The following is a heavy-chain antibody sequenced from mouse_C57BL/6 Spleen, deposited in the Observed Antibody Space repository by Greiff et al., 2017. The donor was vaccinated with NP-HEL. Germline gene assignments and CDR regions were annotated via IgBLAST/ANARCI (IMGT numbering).Heavy chain of an antibody. CDR1: GYAFSSYW. Sequence: QVQLKQSGAELVKPGASVKISCKASGYAFSSYWMNWVKQRPGKGLEWIGQIYPGDGDTNYNGKFKGKATLTADKSSSTAYMQLSSLTSEDSAVYFCAAGGIITTVVEGNYYAMDYWGQGTSVTVSS. D-gene: IGHD1-1*01. CDR3: AAGGIITTVVEGNYYAMDY. CDR2: IYPGDGDT. V-gene: IGHV1-80*01. J-gene: IGHJ4*01.